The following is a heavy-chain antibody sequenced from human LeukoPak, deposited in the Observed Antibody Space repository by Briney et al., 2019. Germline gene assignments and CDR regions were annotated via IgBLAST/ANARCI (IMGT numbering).Heavy chain of an antibody. CDR3: ARETCSGGSCYFDY. V-gene: IGHV1-18*01. Sequence: GASVKVSCKASGYIFTSYGISWVRQAPGQGLEWMGWISAYNGDTKYAQKVQGRVTMTTDTSTSTAYMELRSLRSDDTAVYYCARETCSGGSCYFDYWGQGTLVTVSS. J-gene: IGHJ4*02. D-gene: IGHD2-15*01. CDR2: ISAYNGDT. CDR1: GYIFTSYG.